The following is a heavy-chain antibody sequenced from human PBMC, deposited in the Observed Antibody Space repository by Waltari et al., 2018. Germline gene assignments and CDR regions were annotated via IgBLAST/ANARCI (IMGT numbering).Heavy chain of an antibody. CDR1: GFHFDAYA. J-gene: IGHJ4*02. Sequence: EVQLVESGGGLVQPGRSLRLPCAVSGFHFDAYAMHWVRQAPGKGLGWVSGISWNSNNIGYADSVKGRFTISRDNAKNSLYLQMNSLRPEDTALYYCAKGHSGSYGLKDWGQGTLVTVSS. V-gene: IGHV3-9*01. CDR3: AKGHSGSYGLKD. CDR2: ISWNSNNI. D-gene: IGHD1-26*01.